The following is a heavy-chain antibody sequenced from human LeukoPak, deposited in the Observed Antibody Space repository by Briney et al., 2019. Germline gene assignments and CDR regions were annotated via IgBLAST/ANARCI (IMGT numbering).Heavy chain of an antibody. Sequence: GGSLRLSCAASGFTFSTYWMSWVRQAPGKGLEWVANINEDGSERYYVDSVQGRFTISRDNAKNSLYLQVNSLRAEDTAVYHRARAGGPGTVDHWGQGTLVTVSS. CDR2: INEDGSER. J-gene: IGHJ4*02. CDR1: GFTFSTYW. CDR3: ARAGGPGTVDH. D-gene: IGHD6-13*01. V-gene: IGHV3-7*01.